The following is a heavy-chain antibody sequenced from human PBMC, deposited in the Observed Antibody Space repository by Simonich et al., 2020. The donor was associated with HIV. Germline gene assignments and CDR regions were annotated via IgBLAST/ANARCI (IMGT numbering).Heavy chain of an antibody. V-gene: IGHV4-39*01. CDR3: ARREDEAIGGYFDY. Sequence: QLQLQESGPGLVKPSETLSLTCTVSGGSISSSSYYWGWIRQPPGKGLEWIGSIYFSGSTDYNQSLKSRVTISVDTSKNQFSLKLSSVTAADTAVYYCARREDEAIGGYFDYWGQGTLVTVSS. CDR2: IYFSGST. CDR1: GGSISSSSYY. J-gene: IGHJ4*02.